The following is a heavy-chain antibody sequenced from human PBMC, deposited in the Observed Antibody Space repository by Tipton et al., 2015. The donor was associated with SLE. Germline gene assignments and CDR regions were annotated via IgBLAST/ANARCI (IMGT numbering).Heavy chain of an antibody. CDR3: ARDYTGYATRGWFDP. Sequence: SLRLSCGASGFTFSNYAMSWVRQAPGKGLEWGSTISGSGFSTFYTDSVKGRFIISRDNSNNAVFLQMNSLRDEDTAVYSCARDYTGYATRGWFDPWGQGTLVTVSS. D-gene: IGHD3-9*01. J-gene: IGHJ5*02. CDR1: GFTFSNYA. CDR2: ISGSGFST. V-gene: IGHV3-23*01.